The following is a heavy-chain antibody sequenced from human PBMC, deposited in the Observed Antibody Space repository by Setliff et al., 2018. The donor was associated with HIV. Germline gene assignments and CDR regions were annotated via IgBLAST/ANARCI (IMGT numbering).Heavy chain of an antibody. CDR3: ARGDQTGYYRTYFYYMDL. J-gene: IGHJ6*03. V-gene: IGHV3-9*01. Sequence: QTGGSLRLSCAASGFTFDDYGMHWVRQGPGQGLEWVSSVSWNSDSINYADSVKGRFTISRDNAKNTLHLQMNSLRAEDTALYYCARGDQTGYYRTYFYYMDLWGKGTTVTVSS. CDR1: GFTFDDYG. CDR2: VSWNSDSI. D-gene: IGHD3-9*01.